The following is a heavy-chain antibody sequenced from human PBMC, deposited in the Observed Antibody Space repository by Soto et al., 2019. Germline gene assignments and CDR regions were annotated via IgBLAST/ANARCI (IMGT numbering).Heavy chain of an antibody. J-gene: IGHJ4*02. V-gene: IGHV3-23*01. CDR1: GFTFRRSA. Sequence: EVQMLESGGGLVQPGGSLRLSCAASGFTFRRSAMTWVRQAPGRGLEWVSAISASGGTTLYADSVRGRFTISRDDSKSTFYLQMSSLRAEDTAVYSCARPYDSDGYFLFGRTYYFDHWGQGTLVTVSS. CDR2: ISASGGTT. CDR3: ARPYDSDGYFLFGRTYYFDH. D-gene: IGHD3-22*01.